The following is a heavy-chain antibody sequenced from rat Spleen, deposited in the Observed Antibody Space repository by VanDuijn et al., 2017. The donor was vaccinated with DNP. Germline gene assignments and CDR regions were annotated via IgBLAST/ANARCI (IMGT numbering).Heavy chain of an antibody. J-gene: IGHJ2*01. CDR2: ISYSGST. CDR1: DYSVTSSY. D-gene: IGHD1-7*01. V-gene: IGHV3-1*01. CDR3: ARWTRYFDY. Sequence: EVQLQESGPGLVKPSQSFSLTCSVTDYSVTSSYRWNWIRKFPGNKMEYVGHISYSGSTNYNPSLKSRISITRDTSKNLFFLHLNSVTTEDTATYYCARWTRYFDYWGQGVMVTVSS.